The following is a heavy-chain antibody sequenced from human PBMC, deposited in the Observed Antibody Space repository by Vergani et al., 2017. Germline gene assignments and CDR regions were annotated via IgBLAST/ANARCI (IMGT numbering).Heavy chain of an antibody. J-gene: IGHJ4*02. V-gene: IGHV3-21*01. D-gene: IGHD3-22*01. CDR2: ISSSSSYI. Sequence: EVQLVESGGGLVKPGGSLRLSCAASGFTFRSYSMNWVRQAPGKGLEWVSSISSSSSYIYYADSVKGRFTISRENAKNSLYLQMNSLRAEDTAVYYCAREAHYYDRGGDYWGQGTLVTVSS. CDR1: GFTFRSYS. CDR3: AREAHYYDRGGDY.